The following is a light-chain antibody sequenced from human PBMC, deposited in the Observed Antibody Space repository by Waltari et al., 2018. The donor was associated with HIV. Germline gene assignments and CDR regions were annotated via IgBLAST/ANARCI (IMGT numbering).Light chain of an antibody. J-gene: IGLJ2*01. CDR2: DSI. CDR1: SSNIGGSH. Sequence: QSVVTQPPSVSAAPGQKVTISCSGSSSNIGGSHVSWYQHLPGTAPKLLIYDSIKRPSGIPDRFSGSKSGTSATLGITGLQTGDEADYYCGAWDTRLTVEVFGGGTRLTVL. V-gene: IGLV1-51*01. CDR3: GAWDTRLTVEV.